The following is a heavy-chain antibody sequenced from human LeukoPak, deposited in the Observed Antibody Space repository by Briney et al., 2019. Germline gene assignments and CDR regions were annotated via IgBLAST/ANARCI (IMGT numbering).Heavy chain of an antibody. CDR3: AKGGSGWYFDY. V-gene: IGHV3-30*18. CDR1: GFTFSSYG. Sequence: GGSLRLSCSASGFTFSSYGMHWVRQAPGKGLEWVAVISYDGSNKYYADSVKGRFTISRDNSKNTLYLQMNSLRAEDTAVYYCAKGGSGWYFDYWGQGTLVTVSS. D-gene: IGHD6-19*01. J-gene: IGHJ4*02. CDR2: ISYDGSNK.